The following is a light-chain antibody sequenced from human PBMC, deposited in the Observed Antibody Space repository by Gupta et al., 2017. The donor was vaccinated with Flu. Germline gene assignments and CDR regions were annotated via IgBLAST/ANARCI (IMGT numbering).Light chain of an antibody. Sequence: DIQMTQSPSSLSASVGDRVTIRCRASEKISNYLNWFQQKPRKAPELLIYGASTLQGGVPSRFSGSGYGRDFNLTINRRRPEDSANYYCQQRENLPRPFGQGTKVEIK. CDR3: QQRENLPRP. V-gene: IGKV1-39*01. CDR1: EKISNY. J-gene: IGKJ1*01. CDR2: GAS.